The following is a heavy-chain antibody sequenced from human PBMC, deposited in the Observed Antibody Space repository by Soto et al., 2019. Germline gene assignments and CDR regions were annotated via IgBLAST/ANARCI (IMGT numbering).Heavy chain of an antibody. D-gene: IGHD5-18*01. V-gene: IGHV4-61*01. J-gene: IGHJ4*02. CDR2: IYYTVNT. Sequence: QVQLQESGPGLVKPSETLSLTCTVSAGSVSSGTYYWSWIRQPPGKGLEWIGYIYYTVNTNYNPSLKSRVTISVDTSKNQCSLKLSSVTAADTAVYYCARDRVDTTVIESWGQGTLVTVSS. CDR3: ARDRVDTTVIES. CDR1: AGSVSSGTYY.